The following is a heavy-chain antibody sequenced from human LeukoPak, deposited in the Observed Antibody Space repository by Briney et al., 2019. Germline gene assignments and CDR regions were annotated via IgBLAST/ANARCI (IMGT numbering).Heavy chain of an antibody. J-gene: IGHJ4*02. CDR3: ARDQAVGPQRPYFDY. D-gene: IGHD6-19*01. Sequence: ASVKVSCKASGYTFTSYDINWVRQATGQGLEWMGWINPNSGGTKYAQKFQGRVTMTRDTSISTAYMELSRLRSDDTAVYYCARDQAVGPQRPYFDYWGQGTLVTVSS. CDR1: GYTFTSYD. CDR2: INPNSGGT. V-gene: IGHV1-2*02.